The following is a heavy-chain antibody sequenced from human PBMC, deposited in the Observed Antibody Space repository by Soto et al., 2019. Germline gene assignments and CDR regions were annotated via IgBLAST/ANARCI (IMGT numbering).Heavy chain of an antibody. J-gene: IGHJ6*02. CDR1: GGTFSSYA. V-gene: IGHV1-69*12. D-gene: IGHD5-12*01. CDR2: IIPIFGTA. Sequence: QVQLVQSGAEVKKPGSSVKVSCKASGGTFSSYAISWVRQAPGQGLEWMGGIIPIFGTANYAQKFQGRVTIXAXDXXSTAYMELSSLRSEDTAVYYCARAQDSGYVITLLYFYNMDVWGQGTTVTVSS. CDR3: ARAQDSGYVITLLYFYNMDV.